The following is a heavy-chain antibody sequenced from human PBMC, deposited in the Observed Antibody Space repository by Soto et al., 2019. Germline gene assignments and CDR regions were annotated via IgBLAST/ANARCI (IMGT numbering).Heavy chain of an antibody. CDR1: GGSISSGGYY. Sequence: SSETLSLTCTVSGGSISSGGYYWSWIRQHPGKGLEWIGYIYYSGSTYYNPSLKSRVTISVDTSKNQFSLKLSSVTAADTAVYYCATQTTIFGVVTWGQGTLVTVSS. D-gene: IGHD3-3*01. J-gene: IGHJ4*02. CDR2: IYYSGST. V-gene: IGHV4-31*03. CDR3: ATQTTIFGVVT.